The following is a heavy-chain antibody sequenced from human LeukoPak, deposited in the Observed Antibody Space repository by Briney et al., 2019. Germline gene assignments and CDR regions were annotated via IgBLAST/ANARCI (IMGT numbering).Heavy chain of an antibody. CDR1: GGSISSYY. CDR3: ARTYYDSSTSPYFDY. J-gene: IGHJ4*02. V-gene: IGHV4-59*01. Sequence: SETLSLTCTVSGGSISSYYWSWNRQPPGKGLEWIGYIYYSGSTNYNPSLKSRVTISVDTSKNQFSLKLSSVTAADTAVYYCARTYYDSSTSPYFDYWGQGTLVTVSS. CDR2: IYYSGST. D-gene: IGHD3-22*01.